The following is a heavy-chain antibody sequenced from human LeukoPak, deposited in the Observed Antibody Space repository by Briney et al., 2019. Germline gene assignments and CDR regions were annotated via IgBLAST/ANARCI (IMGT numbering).Heavy chain of an antibody. J-gene: IGHJ3*02. Sequence: PGGSLRLSCSASGFTFRRYTIHWVRQAPGMGLQYVSAISANGDSTYHADSVKGRFTISRDKSNNTLYLQMSSVSAEDTAVYFCVKNLEPLVHNFDFDIWGQGAMVTVSS. CDR3: VKNLEPLVHNFDFDI. V-gene: IGHV3-64D*06. CDR1: GFTFRRYT. D-gene: IGHD6-13*01. CDR2: ISANGDST.